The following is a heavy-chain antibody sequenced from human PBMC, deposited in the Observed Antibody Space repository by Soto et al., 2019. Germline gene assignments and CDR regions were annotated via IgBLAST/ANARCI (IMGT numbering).Heavy chain of an antibody. D-gene: IGHD6-13*01. V-gene: IGHV1-18*04. Sequence: QVQLVQSGGEVKRPGASLKVSCKASGYIFNHHAINWVRQAPGQGLEWMGWLAPFNGKTNSLQRPQDRMSMTIDTATSTAYLELRSPTPDDPGVYFCAREGGSSTYYPLELDYWGQGTHVTVSS. CDR2: LAPFNGKT. CDR1: GYIFNHHA. J-gene: IGHJ4*02. CDR3: AREGGSSTYYPLELDY.